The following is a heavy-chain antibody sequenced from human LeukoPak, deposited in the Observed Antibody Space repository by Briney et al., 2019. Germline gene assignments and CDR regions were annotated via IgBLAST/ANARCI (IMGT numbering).Heavy chain of an antibody. Sequence: PSETLSLTCAVYGGYFSGYYWSWIRQPPGKGLEWIGEINHSGSTNYNPSLKSRVNISVDTSKNQFSLKLSSVTAADTAVYYCARVRPLITMVRGVISHWGQGTLVTVSS. J-gene: IGHJ4*02. D-gene: IGHD3-10*01. CDR2: INHSGST. CDR3: ARVRPLITMVRGVISH. CDR1: GGYFSGYY. V-gene: IGHV4-34*01.